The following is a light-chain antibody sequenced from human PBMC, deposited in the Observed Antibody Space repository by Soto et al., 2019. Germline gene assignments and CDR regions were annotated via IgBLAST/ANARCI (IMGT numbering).Light chain of an antibody. J-gene: IGLJ1*01. V-gene: IGLV2-14*01. CDR3: SSYTSSSIDYV. CDR1: RSDVGGYNY. Sequence: QSVLTQPAYVSGSPGQSITISCTGTRSDVGGYNYVSWYQQHPGKAPKLMIYEVSNRPSGVSNRFSGSKSGNTASLTISGLQAEDEADYYCSSYTSSSIDYVFGTGTKLTVL. CDR2: EVS.